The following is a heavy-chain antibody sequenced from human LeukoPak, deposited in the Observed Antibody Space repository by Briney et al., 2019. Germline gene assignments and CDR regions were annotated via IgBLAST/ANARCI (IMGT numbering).Heavy chain of an antibody. D-gene: IGHD3-10*01. Sequence: SQTLSLTCTVAGGSISAGDYYWSWIRQPPGKCLEWIGYIYYSGTPYYNPSLKGRTSFSMQTSRNQFSLNLRFVTAADTAVYYCAREAVYGSGTFWGQGTLVTVSS. CDR3: AREAVYGSGTF. CDR2: IYYSGTP. CDR1: GGSISAGDYY. V-gene: IGHV4-30-4*01. J-gene: IGHJ4*02.